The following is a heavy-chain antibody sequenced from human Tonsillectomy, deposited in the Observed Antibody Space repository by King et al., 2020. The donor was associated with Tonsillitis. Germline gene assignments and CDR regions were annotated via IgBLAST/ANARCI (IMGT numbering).Heavy chain of an antibody. Sequence: QLVQSGAEVKKPGESLRISCKGSGYSFTDYWISWVRQMPGKGLEWMGRIDPSDSYTNYSPSFQGHVTISADKSISTAYLQWSSLKASDTAMYYCARHGEGYCPSTICYRGDYWGQGTLVTVSS. CDR1: GYSFTDYW. D-gene: IGHD2-2*02. CDR2: IDPSDSYT. CDR3: ARHGEGYCPSTICYRGDY. J-gene: IGHJ4*02. V-gene: IGHV5-10-1*03.